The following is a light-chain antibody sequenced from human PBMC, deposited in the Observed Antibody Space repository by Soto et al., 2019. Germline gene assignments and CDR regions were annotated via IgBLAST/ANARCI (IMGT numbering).Light chain of an antibody. CDR2: EVS. Sequence: QSALTQPASVSGSPGQSITISCTGTSSDVGGYNYVSWYQQHPGKAPKLMIYEVSNRPSEVSNRFSGSKSGNTASLTISGLQAEDEADYYCSSYTSSSTLNDVFGTGTKLTVL. J-gene: IGLJ1*01. CDR3: SSYTSSSTLNDV. V-gene: IGLV2-14*01. CDR1: SSDVGGYNY.